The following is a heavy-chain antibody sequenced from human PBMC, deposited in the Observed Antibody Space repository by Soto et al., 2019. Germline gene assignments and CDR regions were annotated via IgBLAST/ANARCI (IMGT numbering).Heavy chain of an antibody. D-gene: IGHD3-22*01. V-gene: IGHV3-33*01. CDR2: IWYDGSIK. CDR3: ATVSSDYSGMNV. J-gene: IGHJ6*02. Sequence: QVQLVESGGGVVQPGRSLRLSCVASESMFGSYGMYWVRQAPGKGLEWVAVIWYDGSIKHYADSVKGRFTISRDNSKNTLQLQMNSLRTKDTAVYYCATVSSDYSGMNVWGQGPAVSVSS. CDR1: ESMFGSYG.